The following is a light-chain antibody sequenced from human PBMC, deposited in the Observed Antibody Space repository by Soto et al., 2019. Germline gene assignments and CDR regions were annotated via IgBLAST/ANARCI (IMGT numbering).Light chain of an antibody. J-gene: IGKJ1*01. Sequence: EIVLTQSPGTLSLSPGERATLSCRVSQSVSSRYLAWYQQKPGQAPRLLIYGASSRATGIPDSFSGSGSGTDFPLTISRLEPEDFAVYYCQQYGSSWTFGPGTKVEIE. CDR3: QQYGSSWT. V-gene: IGKV3-20*01. CDR1: QSVSSRY. CDR2: GAS.